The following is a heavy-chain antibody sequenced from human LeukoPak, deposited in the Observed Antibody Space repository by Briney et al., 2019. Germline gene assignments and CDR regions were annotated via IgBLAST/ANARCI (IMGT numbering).Heavy chain of an antibody. J-gene: IGHJ4*02. CDR2: IKQDGSEK. Sequence: PGGSLRLSCAASGFTFSSYWMSWVRQAPGKGLEWAANIKQDGSEKYYVDSVKGRFTISRDNAKNSLYLQMNSLRAEDTAVYYCAIVHRDNWNDGDYFDYWGQGTLVTVSS. V-gene: IGHV3-7*01. CDR1: GFTFSSYW. D-gene: IGHD1-20*01. CDR3: AIVHRDNWNDGDYFDY.